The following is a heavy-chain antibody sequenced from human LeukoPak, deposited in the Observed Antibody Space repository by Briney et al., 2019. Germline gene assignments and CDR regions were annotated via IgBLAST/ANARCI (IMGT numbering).Heavy chain of an antibody. CDR1: GGSISSGGYY. J-gene: IGHJ5*02. Sequence: SQTLSLTCTVSGGSISSGGYYWSWIRQHPGKGLEWIGYIYYSGSTYYNPSLKSRVTISVDTSKNQFSLKLSSVTAADTAVCYCAREMINQYIWFDPWGQGTLVTVSS. CDR3: AREMINQYIWFDP. D-gene: IGHD3-22*01. CDR2: IYYSGST. V-gene: IGHV4-31*03.